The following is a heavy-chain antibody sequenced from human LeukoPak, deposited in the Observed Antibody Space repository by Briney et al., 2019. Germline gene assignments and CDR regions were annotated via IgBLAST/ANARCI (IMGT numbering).Heavy chain of an antibody. V-gene: IGHV4-30-2*01. CDR2: IYHSGST. D-gene: IGHD6-6*01. J-gene: IGHJ6*03. CDR3: ARLRRVAARPVYYYYYMDV. Sequence: SQTLSLTCAVSGGSISSGGYSWSWIRQPPGKGLEWIGYIYHSGSTNYNPSLKSRVTISVDTSKNQFSLKLSSVTAADTAVYYCARLRRVAARPVYYYYYMDVWGKGTTVTVSS. CDR1: GGSISSGGYS.